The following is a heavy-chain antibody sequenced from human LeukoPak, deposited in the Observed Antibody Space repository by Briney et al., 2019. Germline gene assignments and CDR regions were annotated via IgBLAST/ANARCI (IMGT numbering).Heavy chain of an antibody. CDR3: ARVGQQLVRDFGGAFDI. CDR2: IYYSGST. Sequence: NPSETLSLTCTVSGGSISSYYWSWIRQPPGKGLEWIGYIYYSGSTNYNPSLKSRVTISVDTSKNQFSLKLSSVTAADTAVYYCARVGQQLVRDFGGAFDIWGQGTMVTVSS. CDR1: GGSISSYY. V-gene: IGHV4-59*01. J-gene: IGHJ3*02. D-gene: IGHD6-13*01.